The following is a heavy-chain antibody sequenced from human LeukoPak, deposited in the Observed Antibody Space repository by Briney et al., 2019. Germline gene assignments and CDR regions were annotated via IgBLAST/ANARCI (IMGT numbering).Heavy chain of an antibody. CDR1: GSTFSAYT. Sequence: RAGGSLRLSCAVSGSTFSAYTMAWVRQAPGKGLEWVSITGRTILHADSVRGRFIISRDNSKNTLYLQLNSLRVDDTAVYYCAKWALIDASAFDIWGQGTMVTVSS. D-gene: IGHD2-15*01. CDR2: TGRTI. CDR3: AKWALIDASAFDI. J-gene: IGHJ3*02. V-gene: IGHV3-23*01.